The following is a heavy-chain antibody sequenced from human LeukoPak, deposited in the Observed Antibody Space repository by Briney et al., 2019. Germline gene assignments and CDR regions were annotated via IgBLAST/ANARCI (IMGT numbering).Heavy chain of an antibody. V-gene: IGHV4-61*01. J-gene: IGHJ4*02. CDR1: GGSVSSGSYY. D-gene: IGHD6-19*01. CDR2: IYYSGST. Sequence: SETLSLTCTVSGGSVSSGSYYWSWIRQPPGKGLEWIGYIYYSGSTNYNLSLKSRVTISVDTSKNQFSLKLSSVTAADTAVYYCARGAVAGRPIDYWGQGTLVTVSS. CDR3: ARGAVAGRPIDY.